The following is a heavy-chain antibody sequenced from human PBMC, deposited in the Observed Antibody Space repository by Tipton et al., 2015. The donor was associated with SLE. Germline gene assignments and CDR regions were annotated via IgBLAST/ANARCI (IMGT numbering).Heavy chain of an antibody. V-gene: IGHV4-39*07. D-gene: IGHD6-25*01. CDR1: GDSFISSGLF. Sequence: TLSLTCTFSGDSFISSGLFWGWIRQAPGKELEWIGSISSGGSTSYNPSLNSRLTISLDTSKNQFSLRLTSVTAADTAVYYCARADSSGSILSDYWGRGTLVTVSS. CDR2: ISSGGST. CDR3: ARADSSGSILSDY. J-gene: IGHJ4*02.